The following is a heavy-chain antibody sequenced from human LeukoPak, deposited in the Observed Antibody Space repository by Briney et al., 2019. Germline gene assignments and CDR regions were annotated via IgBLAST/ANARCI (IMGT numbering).Heavy chain of an antibody. CDR1: GFIFSSHP. D-gene: IGHD2-8*01. V-gene: IGHV3-23*01. CDR2: ISGSGDRT. CDR3: AYYCTTGSSCHLRDW. Sequence: GGSLRLSCAASGFIFSSHPMKWVRQAPGKGLEWVSAISGSGDRTYYADSVKGRLTISTDNPQNTLYMQMNSLRADDTAVYYCAYYCTTGSSCHLRDWWGQGTLVTVSS. J-gene: IGHJ1*01.